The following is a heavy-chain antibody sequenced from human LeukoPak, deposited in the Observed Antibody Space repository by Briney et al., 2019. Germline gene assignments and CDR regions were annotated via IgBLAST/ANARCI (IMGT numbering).Heavy chain of an antibody. Sequence: GGSLRLSCAVFGFTFSSYSMNWVRQTPGKGLVWVSRINCDRSSTSYADSVKGRFTISRDNAKNTLYLQMNSLRAEDTAVYYCARGKYQLLWGDYWGQGTLVTVSS. J-gene: IGHJ4*02. CDR1: GFTFSSYS. V-gene: IGHV3-74*01. CDR2: INCDRSST. D-gene: IGHD2-2*01. CDR3: ARGKYQLLWGDY.